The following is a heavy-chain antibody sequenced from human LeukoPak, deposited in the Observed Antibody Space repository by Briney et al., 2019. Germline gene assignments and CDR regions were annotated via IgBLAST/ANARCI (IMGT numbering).Heavy chain of an antibody. Sequence: ETGGSLRLSCAASGFTFSSYAMSWVRQAPGKGLEWVSANSGSGGSTYYADSVKGRFTISRDNSKNTLYLQMNSLRAEDTAVYYCATVGSSSSVFDYWGQGTLVTVSS. CDR1: GFTFSSYA. D-gene: IGHD6-6*01. CDR3: ATVGSSSSVFDY. V-gene: IGHV3-23*01. CDR2: NSGSGGST. J-gene: IGHJ4*02.